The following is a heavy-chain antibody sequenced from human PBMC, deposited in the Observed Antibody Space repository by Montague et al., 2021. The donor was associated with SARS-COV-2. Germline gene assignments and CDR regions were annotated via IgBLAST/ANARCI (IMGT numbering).Heavy chain of an antibody. CDR1: GGSISGYY. Sequence: SETLSLTCTVSGGSISGYYWTWTRQPPGKGLEWLGHIFYTGSTNYNPSPKSRVIISIDTPKNQFFLKLRSVTAADTAVYFSSGEQATCFIATCVNYFDYWGQGALVTVSS. V-gene: IGHV4-59*01. CDR2: IFYTGST. J-gene: IGHJ4*02. CDR3: SGEQATCFIATCVNYFDY. D-gene: IGHD2-2*01.